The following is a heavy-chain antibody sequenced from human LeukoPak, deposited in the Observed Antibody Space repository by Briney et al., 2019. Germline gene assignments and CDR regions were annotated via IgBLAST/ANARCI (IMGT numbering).Heavy chain of an antibody. CDR1: GGSISSYY. Sequence: SETLSLTCTVSGGSISSYYWSWIRQPPGKGVEWIGYIYHSGSTNYNPSLKSRVTISVDTSKNQFSLKLSSVTAADTAVYYCARDGYSGNDGLWGQGTLVTVSS. D-gene: IGHD5-12*01. CDR2: IYHSGST. CDR3: ARDGYSGNDGL. J-gene: IGHJ4*02. V-gene: IGHV4-59*01.